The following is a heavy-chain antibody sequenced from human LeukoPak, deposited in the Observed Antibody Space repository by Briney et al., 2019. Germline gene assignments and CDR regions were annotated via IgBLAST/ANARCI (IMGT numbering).Heavy chain of an antibody. CDR1: GFTFSSNS. J-gene: IGHJ2*01. D-gene: IGHD3-22*01. Sequence: GGSLRLSCSASGFTFSSNSMHWVRQAPGKGLEWVSVINSAGNAYYADSVKGRFTISRDNSKNMLYLQMNSLRAEDTAVYYCARSQGGTMSLRHFDLWGRGTLVTVSS. CDR2: INSAGNA. CDR3: ARSQGGTMSLRHFDL. V-gene: IGHV3-53*01.